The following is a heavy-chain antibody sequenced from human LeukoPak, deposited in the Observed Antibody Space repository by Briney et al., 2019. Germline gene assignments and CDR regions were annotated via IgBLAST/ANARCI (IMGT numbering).Heavy chain of an antibody. CDR3: ARGYGSGSYWVY. D-gene: IGHD3-10*01. V-gene: IGHV4-34*01. Sequence: SETLSLTCAVHGGSFSGYYWSWIRQPPGKGLEWIGEINHSGSTNYNPSLKSRVTISKDPSKNQFSLRLSSVTAADTAVYYCARGYGSGSYWVYWGQGTLVTVSS. CDR1: GGSFSGYY. J-gene: IGHJ4*02. CDR2: INHSGST.